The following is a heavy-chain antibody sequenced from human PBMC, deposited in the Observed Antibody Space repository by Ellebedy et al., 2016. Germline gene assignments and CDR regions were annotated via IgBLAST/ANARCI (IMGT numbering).Heavy chain of an antibody. CDR3: ARGGNHFFGH. V-gene: IGHV3-7*03. Sequence: GESLKISCAASGFSFRSFWMSWVRQPPGKGLEWVANIKEDGSEKHSVDSVEGRFTISRDNAKNSLYLQINSLRAEETSVYHCARGGNHFFGHWGQGNLVTVSS. D-gene: IGHD4-23*01. CDR2: IKEDGSEK. CDR1: GFSFRSFW. J-gene: IGHJ4*02.